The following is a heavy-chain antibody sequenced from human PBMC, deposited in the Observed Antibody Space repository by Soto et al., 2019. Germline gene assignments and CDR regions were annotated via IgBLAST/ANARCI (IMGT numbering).Heavy chain of an antibody. Sequence: GGALRLSCAASGFTFISYAMSWVRQAPWKGLEWVSAISGSGGSTYYADSVKGRFTISRDNSKNTLYLQMNSLRAEDTAVYYCAKDQSGYSYGQFDYWGQGTLVTVSS. V-gene: IGHV3-23*01. J-gene: IGHJ4*02. D-gene: IGHD5-18*01. CDR3: AKDQSGYSYGQFDY. CDR2: ISGSGGST. CDR1: GFTFISYA.